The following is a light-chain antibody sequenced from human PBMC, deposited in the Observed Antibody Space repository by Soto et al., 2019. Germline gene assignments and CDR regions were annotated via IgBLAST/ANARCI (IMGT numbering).Light chain of an antibody. CDR1: QSVRTF. J-gene: IGKJ4*01. Sequence: EIVFTQSPATLSLSPGESATLSCKASQSVRTFLAWYQQKPGQTPRLLIYDASKRATGIPARFSGSGSGTDFTLTISSLQPEDFAVYYCQQRSNWPPALSFGGGTKVEI. CDR3: QQRSNWPPALS. CDR2: DAS. V-gene: IGKV3-11*01.